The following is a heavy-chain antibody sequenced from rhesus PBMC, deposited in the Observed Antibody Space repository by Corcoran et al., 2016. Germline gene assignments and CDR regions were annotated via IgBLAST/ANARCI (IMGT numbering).Heavy chain of an antibody. CDR3: ARDCTGSGCYGRVFDY. V-gene: IGHV4S7*01. CDR2: SYGSIGST. CDR1: GGSISSGYG. Sequence: QVQLQESGPGLVKPSETLSLTCAVSGGSISSGYGCSWLRQLPGKGLAWIGHSYGSIGSTYYNPSLKSRVTISKDTSKNQFSLKLSSVTAADTAVYYCARDCTGSGCYGRVFDYWGQGVLVTVSS. J-gene: IGHJ4*01. D-gene: IGHD2-21*01.